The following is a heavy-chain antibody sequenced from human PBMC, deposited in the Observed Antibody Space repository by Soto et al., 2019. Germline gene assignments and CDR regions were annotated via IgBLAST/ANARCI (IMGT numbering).Heavy chain of an antibody. D-gene: IGHD6-13*01. Sequence: SETLSLTCTVSGGSISSYYWSWIRQPPGKGLEWIGYIYYSGSTNYNPSLKSRVTVSVDTSKNQFSLKLSSVTAADTAVYYCARDPSIAAADYYYGMDVWGQGTTVTVSS. V-gene: IGHV4-59*01. CDR2: IYYSGST. CDR1: GGSISSYY. J-gene: IGHJ6*02. CDR3: ARDPSIAAADYYYGMDV.